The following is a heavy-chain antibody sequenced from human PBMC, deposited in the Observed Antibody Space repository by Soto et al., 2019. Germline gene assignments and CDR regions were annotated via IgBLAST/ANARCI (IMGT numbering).Heavy chain of an antibody. Sequence: QVQLQQWGAGLLKPSETLSLNCAVYGGSFYWTWIRQPPGKGLEWIGEIRHSGSTNYNPSLKSRGSISIDRSKSQVSLTVYSVTAADTAVYYRARGGGDYDYAVDVWGQGTTVTVSS. V-gene: IGHV4-34*01. CDR3: ARGGGDYDYAVDV. CDR1: GGSFY. J-gene: IGHJ6*02. D-gene: IGHD4-17*01. CDR2: IRHSGST.